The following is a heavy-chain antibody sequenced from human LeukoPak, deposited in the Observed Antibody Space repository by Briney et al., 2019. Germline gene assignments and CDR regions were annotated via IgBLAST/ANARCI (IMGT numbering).Heavy chain of an antibody. CDR3: ASGPPFLKYFEY. D-gene: IGHD3-3*01. Sequence: GGSLRLSCAASGFTVSTYVMTWVRQAPGKGLEWVSSFSSTGANIYYADSVKGRFTISRDDSNNALYLQMHSLRAEDTALYYCASGPPFLKYFEYWGQGTLVTVSS. CDR1: GFTVSTYV. J-gene: IGHJ4*02. V-gene: IGHV3-23*01. CDR2: FSSTGANI.